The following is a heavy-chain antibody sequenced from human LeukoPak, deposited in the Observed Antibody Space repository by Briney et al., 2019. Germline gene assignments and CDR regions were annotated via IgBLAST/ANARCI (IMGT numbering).Heavy chain of an antibody. CDR3: ARASWDYSNYYYYYYMDV. Sequence: GGSLRLSCAGSGITFRSMHWVRQAPGKGLEWVAVVSFDGSNKYYGDSVKGRFTISRDNSKDTLYLQMNSLRAEDTAVYYCARASWDYSNYYYYYYMDVWGKGTTVTVSS. J-gene: IGHJ6*03. CDR1: GITFRS. D-gene: IGHD4-11*01. CDR2: VSFDGSNK. V-gene: IGHV3-30*03.